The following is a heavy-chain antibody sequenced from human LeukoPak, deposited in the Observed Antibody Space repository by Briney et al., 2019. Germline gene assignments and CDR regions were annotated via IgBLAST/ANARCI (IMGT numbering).Heavy chain of an antibody. D-gene: IGHD6-13*01. J-gene: IGHJ3*02. Sequence: GASVKGSCKASGYTFTGYYMHWVRQAPGQGLEWMGRINPNSGGTNYAQKFQVRVTMTRDTSISTAYMELSRLRSDDTAVYYCASGIPAAGTVDGAFDIWGQGTMVTVSS. CDR2: INPNSGGT. CDR3: ASGIPAAGTVDGAFDI. V-gene: IGHV1-2*06. CDR1: GYTFTGYY.